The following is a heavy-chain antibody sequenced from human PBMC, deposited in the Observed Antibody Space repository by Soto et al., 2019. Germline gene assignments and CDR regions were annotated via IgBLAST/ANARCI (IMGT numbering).Heavy chain of an antibody. CDR3: AHELWFGESSNWFAP. J-gene: IGHJ5*02. V-gene: IGHV2-5*02. CDR1: GFSLSTSGVG. CDR2: IYWDDDK. Sequence: QITLKESGPPLVKPTQPLTLTCTFSGFSLSTSGVGVGWIRQPPGKALEWLALIYWDDDKRYSPSLKSWLTITEDTSKNQVVLTMTNMDPVDTATYYCAHELWFGESSNWFAPRGQGTLVTVSS. D-gene: IGHD3-10*01.